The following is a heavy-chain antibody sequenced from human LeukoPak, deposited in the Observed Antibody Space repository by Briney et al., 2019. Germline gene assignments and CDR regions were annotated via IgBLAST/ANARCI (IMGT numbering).Heavy chain of an antibody. D-gene: IGHD5-18*01. CDR1: GFTFSSYS. CDR3: ARGGAMVSDAFDI. CDR2: ISSSSSYI. Sequence: GSLRLSCAASGFTFSSYSMNWVRQAPGKGLEWVSSISSSSSYIYYADSVKGRFTISRDNAKNSLYLQMNSLRAEDTAVYYCARGGAMVSDAFDIWGQATMVTVCS. V-gene: IGHV3-21*01. J-gene: IGHJ3*02.